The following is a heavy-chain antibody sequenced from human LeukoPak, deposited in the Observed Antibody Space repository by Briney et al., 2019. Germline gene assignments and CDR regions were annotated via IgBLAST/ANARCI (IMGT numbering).Heavy chain of an antibody. CDR3: AKDSFQWLLTLDY. CDR1: GSTFSSYA. J-gene: IGHJ4*02. Sequence: GGSLRLSCAASGSTFSSYATSWVRQAPGKGLEWVSAISGSGGSTYYADSVKGRFTISRDNSKNTLYLQMNSLRAEDTAVYYCAKDSFQWLLTLDYWGQGTLVTVSS. D-gene: IGHD6-19*01. V-gene: IGHV3-23*01. CDR2: ISGSGGST.